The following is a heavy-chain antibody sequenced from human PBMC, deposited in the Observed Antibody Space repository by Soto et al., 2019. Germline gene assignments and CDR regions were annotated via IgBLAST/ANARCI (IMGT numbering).Heavy chain of an antibody. J-gene: IGHJ4*02. D-gene: IGHD6-6*01. Sequence: GASVKVSCKASGYTFTSYAMHWVRQAPGQRLEWMGWINAGNGNTKYSQKFQGRVTITRDTSASTAYMELSSLRSEDTAVYYCARGIAARLYFDYWGQGTLVTVSS. V-gene: IGHV1-3*01. CDR1: GYTFTSYA. CDR2: INAGNGNT. CDR3: ARGIAARLYFDY.